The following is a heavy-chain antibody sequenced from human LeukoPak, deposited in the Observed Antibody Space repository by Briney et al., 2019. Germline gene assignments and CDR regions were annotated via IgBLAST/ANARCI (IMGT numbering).Heavy chain of an antibody. D-gene: IGHD6-19*01. CDR3: ARPISGGLAVSADWFDP. Sequence: GGSLRLSCAAAGFTFSSYEMNWVRQAPGKGLEWVSTINANGVNTYYADSVRGRFTISRDNSKDTLYLQLNSLRAEDTAIYFCARPISGGLAVSADWFDPWGQGTLVIASS. CDR1: GFTFSSYE. J-gene: IGHJ5*02. V-gene: IGHV3-23*01. CDR2: INANGVNT.